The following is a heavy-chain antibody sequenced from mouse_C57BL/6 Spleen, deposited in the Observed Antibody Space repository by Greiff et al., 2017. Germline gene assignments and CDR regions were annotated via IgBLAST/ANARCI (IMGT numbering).Heavy chain of an antibody. CDR1: GYTFTSYW. CDR3: ARVGGYDYDGPYFDY. J-gene: IGHJ2*01. V-gene: IGHV1-55*01. Sequence: QVQLQQPGAELVKPGASVKMSCKASGYTFTSYWITWVKQRPGQGLEWIGDIYPGSGSTNYNEKFKSKATLTVDTSSSTAYMQLSSLTSEDSAVYYCARVGGYDYDGPYFDYWGQGTTLTVSS. D-gene: IGHD2-4*01. CDR2: IYPGSGST.